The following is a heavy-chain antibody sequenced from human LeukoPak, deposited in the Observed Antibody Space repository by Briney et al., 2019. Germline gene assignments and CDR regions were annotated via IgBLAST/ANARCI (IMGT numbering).Heavy chain of an antibody. CDR1: GGSISSYY. CDR2: IYYSGST. J-gene: IGHJ4*02. V-gene: IGHV4-59*08. Sequence: SETLSLTCTVSGGSISSYYWSWIRQPPGKGLEWIGFIYYSGSTDYNPSLKSRVTVSVDTSKNQFSLKLSSLTAADTAVYYCARHRAGGLRYFDYWGQGTLVTVSS. CDR3: ARHRAGGLRYFDY. D-gene: IGHD2-8*02.